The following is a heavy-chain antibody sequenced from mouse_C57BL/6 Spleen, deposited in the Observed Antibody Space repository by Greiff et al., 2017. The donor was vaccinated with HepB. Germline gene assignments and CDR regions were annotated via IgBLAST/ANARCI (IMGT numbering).Heavy chain of an antibody. J-gene: IGHJ3*01. V-gene: IGHV2-2*01. CDR3: ARRDRSKAWFAY. CDR1: GFSLTSYG. Sequence: VQLQQSGPGLVQPSQSLSITCTVSGFSLTSYGVHWVRQSPGKGLEWLGVIWSGGSTDYNAAFISILSISKDNSKSQVFFKMNSLQADDTAIYYCARRDRSKAWFAYWGQGTLVTVSA. D-gene: IGHD2-14*01. CDR2: IWSGGST.